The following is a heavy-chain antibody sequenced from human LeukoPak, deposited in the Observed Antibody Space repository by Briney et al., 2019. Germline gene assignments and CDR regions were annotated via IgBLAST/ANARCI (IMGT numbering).Heavy chain of an antibody. CDR3: ANRDPVAGIDY. J-gene: IGHJ4*02. Sequence: GRSLRLSCAASGFTFSSYGMHWVRQAPGKGLEWVAVISYDGSNKYYADSVKGRFTISRDNSKNTLYLQMNSLRAEDTAVYYCANRDPVAGIDYWGQGTLVTVSS. D-gene: IGHD6-19*01. CDR2: ISYDGSNK. V-gene: IGHV3-30*18. CDR1: GFTFSSYG.